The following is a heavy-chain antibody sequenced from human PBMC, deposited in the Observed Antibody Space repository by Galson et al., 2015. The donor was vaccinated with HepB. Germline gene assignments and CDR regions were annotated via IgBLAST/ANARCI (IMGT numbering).Heavy chain of an antibody. CDR2: SYYRGST. V-gene: IGHV4-31*03. D-gene: IGHD2-21*01. CDR3: ARVWGSDAWAGSNRQDFDY. CDR1: GGSINNGGHY. J-gene: IGHJ4*02. Sequence: TLSLTCTVSGGSINNGGHYWSWIRQNPGKGLEWIGYSYYRGSTYYNPSLKSRVTISMDTSGDQFSLTLSSVTAADTAMYYCARVWGSDAWAGSNRQDFDYWGQGTLVTVSS.